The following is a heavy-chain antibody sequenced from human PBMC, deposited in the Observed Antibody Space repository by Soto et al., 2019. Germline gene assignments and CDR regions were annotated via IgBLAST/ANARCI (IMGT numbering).Heavy chain of an antibody. J-gene: IGHJ5*02. D-gene: IGHD3-16*01. V-gene: IGHV4-30-2*01. CDR3: ARRLWGYDP. CDR2: IYHSGST. CDR1: GGSISSGGYS. Sequence: SETLSLTCAVSGGSISSGGYSWSWIRQPPGKGLEWIGYIYHSGSTYYNPSLKSRVTISADRSKNQFSLKLSSVTAADTAVYYCARRLWGYDPWGQGTLVTVSS.